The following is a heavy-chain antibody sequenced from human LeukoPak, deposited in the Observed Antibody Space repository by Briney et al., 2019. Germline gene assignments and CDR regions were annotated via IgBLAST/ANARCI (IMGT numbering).Heavy chain of an antibody. Sequence: GGSLRLSCAASGFTFSSYGMNWVRQAPGKGLEWVSSISSSSTDIYYGDSVKGRFSISRDNAKNSLYLQMNSLRAEDTAVYYCARDGYSSSSFDFWGQGTLVTVSS. J-gene: IGHJ4*02. CDR3: ARDGYSSSSFDF. D-gene: IGHD6-6*01. V-gene: IGHV3-21*01. CDR2: ISSSSTDI. CDR1: GFTFSSYG.